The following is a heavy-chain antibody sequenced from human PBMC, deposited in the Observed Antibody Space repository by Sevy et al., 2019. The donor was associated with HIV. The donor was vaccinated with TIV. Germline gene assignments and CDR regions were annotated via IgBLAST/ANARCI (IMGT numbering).Heavy chain of an antibody. V-gene: IGHV3-23*01. J-gene: IGHJ4*02. CDR1: GFTFSSYA. CDR2: ISGSGGST. D-gene: IGHD3-22*01. Sequence: GGSLRLSCAASGFTFSSYAMSWVRQAPGKGLEWVSAISGSGGSTYYADSVKGRFTISRDNSKNTLYLQMNSLRAEDTAVYYCAKGPLGGYNYDSSGPIDYWGQGTLVTVSS. CDR3: AKGPLGGYNYDSSGPIDY.